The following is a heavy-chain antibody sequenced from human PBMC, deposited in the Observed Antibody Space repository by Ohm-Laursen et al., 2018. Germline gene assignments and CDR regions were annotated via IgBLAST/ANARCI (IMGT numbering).Heavy chain of an antibody. V-gene: IGHV3-7*03. J-gene: IGHJ6*02. CDR3: ARARPPTYYYGMDV. D-gene: IGHD6-6*01. CDR2: IKQDGSEK. Sequence: SLRLSCSASGFTFSSYWMSWVRQAPGKGLEWVANIKQDGSEKYYVDSVKGRFTISRDNAKNSLYLQMNSLRAEDTAVYYCARARPPTYYYGMDVWGQGTTVTVSS. CDR1: GFTFSSYW.